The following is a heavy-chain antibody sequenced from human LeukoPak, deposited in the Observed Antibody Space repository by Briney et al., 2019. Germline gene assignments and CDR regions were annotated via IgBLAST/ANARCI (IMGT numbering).Heavy chain of an antibody. CDR1: GGSFSGYY. J-gene: IGHJ5*02. Sequence: SETLSLTCAVYGGSFSGYYWSWIRQPPGKGLEWIGEINHSGSTNYNPSLKSRVTISVDTSKNQFSLKLSSVTAADTAVYYCARALGPCCSSTSCSPWGNWFDPWGQGTLVTVSS. CDR2: INHSGST. D-gene: IGHD2-2*01. CDR3: ARALGPCCSSTSCSPWGNWFDP. V-gene: IGHV4-34*01.